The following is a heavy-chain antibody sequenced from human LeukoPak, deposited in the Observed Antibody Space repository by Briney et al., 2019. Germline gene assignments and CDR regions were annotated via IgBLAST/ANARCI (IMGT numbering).Heavy chain of an antibody. Sequence: PGGSLRLSCTASTFTFSDDYMGWIRQAPGKGPEWVSSISPGSSYKLCADSVEGRFTISRDDDKNSVYLQMNNLRVDDTAVYYCATGGLGIFEFWGQGSLVTVSS. J-gene: IGHJ4*02. D-gene: IGHD3-3*01. CDR3: ATGGLGIFEF. V-gene: IGHV3-11*05. CDR1: TFTFSDDY. CDR2: ISPGSSYK.